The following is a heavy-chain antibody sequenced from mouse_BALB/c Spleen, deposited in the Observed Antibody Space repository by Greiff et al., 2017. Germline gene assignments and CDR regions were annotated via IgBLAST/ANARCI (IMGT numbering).Heavy chain of an antibody. V-gene: IGHV5-17*02. CDR1: GFTFSSFG. CDR2: ISSGSSTI. D-gene: IGHD4-1*01. Sequence: EVKLVESGGGLVQPGGSRKLSCAASGFTFSSFGMHWVRQAPEKGLEWVAYISSGSSTIYYADTVKGRFTISRDNPKNTLFLQMTSLRSEDTAMYYCATVGKVYAMDYWGQGTSVTVSS. CDR3: ATVGKVYAMDY. J-gene: IGHJ4*01.